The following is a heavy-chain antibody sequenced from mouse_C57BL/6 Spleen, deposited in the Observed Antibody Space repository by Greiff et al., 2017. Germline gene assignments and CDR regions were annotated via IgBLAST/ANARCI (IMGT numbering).Heavy chain of an antibody. CDR1: GYTFTSYW. V-gene: IGHV1-55*01. CDR2: IYPGSGST. J-gene: IGHJ3*01. Sequence: QVQLQQPGAELVKPGASVKMSCKASGYTFTSYWITWVKQRPGQGLEWIGDIYPGSGSTNYNEKFKSKATLTVDTSSSTTCMKLSSLASEDSAVYYCARRTEAFAYWGQGTLVTVSA. CDR3: ARRTEAFAY.